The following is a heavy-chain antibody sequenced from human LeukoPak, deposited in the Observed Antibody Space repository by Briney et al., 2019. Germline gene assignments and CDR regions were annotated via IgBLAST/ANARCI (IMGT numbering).Heavy chain of an antibody. CDR2: VKNQAYSYTS. V-gene: IGHV3-72*01. J-gene: IGHJ4*02. D-gene: IGHD1-26*01. CDR3: ARGSPCSGTYYFDY. CDR1: GFTFSDHF. Sequence: GGSLRLSCAASGFTFSDHFMDWVRQAPGKGLEWVGRVKNQAYSYTSEYAASVKGRFTISRDDSKNSVYLQMNSLKIEDTAVYYCARGSPCSGTYYFDYWGQGTLVPVSS.